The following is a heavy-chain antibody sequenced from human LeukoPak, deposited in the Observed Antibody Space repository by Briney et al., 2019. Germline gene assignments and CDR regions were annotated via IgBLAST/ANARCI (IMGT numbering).Heavy chain of an antibody. CDR2: IYYSGST. J-gene: IGHJ4*02. D-gene: IGHD3-3*01. V-gene: IGHV4-39*01. CDR3: ARQTTTYYDFWSGYYMGDYFDY. Sequence: PSETLSLTCTVSGGSISSSSYYWGWIRQPPGKGLEWIGSIYYSGSTYYNPSLKSRVTISVDTSKNQFSLKLSSVTAADTAVYYCARQTTTYYDFWSGYYMGDYFDYWGQGTLVTVSS. CDR1: GGSISSSSYY.